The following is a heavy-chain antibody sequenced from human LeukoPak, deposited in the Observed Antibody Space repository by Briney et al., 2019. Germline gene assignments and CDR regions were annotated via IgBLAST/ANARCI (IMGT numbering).Heavy chain of an antibody. CDR3: ARLMTTVTSEY. V-gene: IGHV4-39*01. CDR1: GGSINRSYYY. D-gene: IGHD4-17*01. CDR2: IYYSGNT. Sequence: PSETLSLTCTVSGGSINRSYYYWGWIRQPPGKGLEWIGSIYYSGNTYYNPSLKSRVTISVDTSKNQFSLKLSSVTAADTAVHHCARLMTTVTSEYWGQGTLVTVSS. J-gene: IGHJ4*02.